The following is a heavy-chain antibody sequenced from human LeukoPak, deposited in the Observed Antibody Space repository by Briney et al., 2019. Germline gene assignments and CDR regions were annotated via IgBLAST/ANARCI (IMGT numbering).Heavy chain of an antibody. Sequence: SETLSLTCAVSGYSISSDYYWGWIRQPPGKGLEWIGTIYHSGSTYYNPSLKSRVTISVDTSKNQFSLKLSSVTAADTAVYYCARDVAARPDYFDHWGQGTLVTVSS. CDR3: ARDVAARPDYFDH. J-gene: IGHJ4*02. V-gene: IGHV4-38-2*02. CDR1: GYSISSDYY. D-gene: IGHD6-6*01. CDR2: IYHSGST.